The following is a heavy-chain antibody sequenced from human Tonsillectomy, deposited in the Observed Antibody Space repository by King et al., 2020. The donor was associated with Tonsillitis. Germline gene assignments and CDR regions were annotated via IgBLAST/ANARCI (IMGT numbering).Heavy chain of an antibody. CDR1: GGSISSYY. CDR3: ARDRRGYDDYDRWFDP. D-gene: IGHD4-17*01. Sequence: QLQESGPGLVKPSETLSLTCTVSGGSISSYYWSWIRQPPGKGLEWIGYIYYSGSPNYNPSLKSRVTISVDTSKNQFSLKVSSVTAADTAVYYCARDRRGYDDYDRWFDPWGQGTLVTVSS. CDR2: IYYSGSP. J-gene: IGHJ5*02. V-gene: IGHV4-59*01.